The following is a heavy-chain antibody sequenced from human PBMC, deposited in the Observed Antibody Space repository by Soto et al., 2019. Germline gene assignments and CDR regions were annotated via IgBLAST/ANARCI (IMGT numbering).Heavy chain of an antibody. CDR2: ISYDGTNK. D-gene: IGHD1-26*01. CDR1: GFTFSSHA. V-gene: IGHV3-30-3*01. Sequence: QVQLVESGGGVVQPGRSLRLSCAASGFTFSSHAVHWVRQAPGKGLEWVAVISYDGTNKYYADAVKGRFTISRDNSQNTLYLQLISLRASDTAVYYCAREPHPRVLGATSRFDYWGQGNLVTVAS. CDR3: AREPHPRVLGATSRFDY. J-gene: IGHJ4*02.